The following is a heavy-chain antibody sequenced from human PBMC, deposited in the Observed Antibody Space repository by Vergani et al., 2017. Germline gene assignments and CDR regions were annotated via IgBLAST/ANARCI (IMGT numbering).Heavy chain of an antibody. D-gene: IGHD6-13*01. V-gene: IGHV1-3*01. CDR1: GYTFTSYA. CDR3: AKDTGIAAAGGGMDV. Sequence: QVQLVQSGAEVKKPGASVKVSCKASGYTFTSYAMHWVRQAPGQRLEWMGWINAGNGNTKYSQKFQGRVTITRDTSASTAYMELSSLRSEDTAVYYCAKDTGIAAAGGGMDVWGQGTTVTVSS. J-gene: IGHJ6*02. CDR2: INAGNGNT.